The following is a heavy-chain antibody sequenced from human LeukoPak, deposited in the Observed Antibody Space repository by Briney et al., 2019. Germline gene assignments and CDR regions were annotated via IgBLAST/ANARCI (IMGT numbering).Heavy chain of an antibody. D-gene: IGHD3-10*01. CDR1: GFTFSRYS. J-gene: IGHJ4*02. V-gene: IGHV3-21*01. CDR3: AKFKGHYGDSEYYFDS. Sequence: GGSLRLSCAASGFTFSRYSVNWVRQAPGKGLEWVSCITGSSDYIFYADSVRGRFTISRDNAKNSLFLQMNSLRAEDTAVYYCAKFKGHYGDSEYYFDSWGQGTLVTVSS. CDR2: ITGSSDYI.